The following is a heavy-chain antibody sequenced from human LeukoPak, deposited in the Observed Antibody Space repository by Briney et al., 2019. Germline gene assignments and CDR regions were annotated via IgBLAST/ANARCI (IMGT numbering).Heavy chain of an antibody. V-gene: IGHV3-23*01. J-gene: IGHJ6*02. Sequence: GGSLRLSCAASGFTFSSYAMSWVRQAPGKGLEWVSAISGSGGSTYCADSVKGRFTISRDNSKSTLYLQMNSLRAEDTAVYYCAKGGHSIAAAGYYYYGMDVWGQGTTVTVSS. D-gene: IGHD6-13*01. CDR1: GFTFSSYA. CDR2: ISGSGGST. CDR3: AKGGHSIAAAGYYYYGMDV.